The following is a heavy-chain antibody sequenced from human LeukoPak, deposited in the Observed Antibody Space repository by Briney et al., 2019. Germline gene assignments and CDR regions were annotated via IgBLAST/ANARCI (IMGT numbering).Heavy chain of an antibody. D-gene: IGHD6-19*01. J-gene: IGHJ4*02. CDR3: ATGGYSSGWFSDY. V-gene: IGHV4-34*01. CDR2: INYSGST. CDR1: GGSISSYY. Sequence: SETLSLTCTVSGGSISSYYWSWIRQPPEKGLEWIREINYSGSTNYNPSLKSRVTISVDTSKNQFSLKLSSVTAADTAVYYCATGGYSSGWFSDYWGQGTLVTVSS.